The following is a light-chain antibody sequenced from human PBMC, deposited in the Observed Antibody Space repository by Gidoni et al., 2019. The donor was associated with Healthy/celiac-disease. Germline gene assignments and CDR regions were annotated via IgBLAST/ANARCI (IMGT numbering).Light chain of an antibody. CDR2: SNN. CDR3: AAWDDSLNGWV. J-gene: IGLJ3*02. V-gene: IGLV1-44*01. Sequence: QSVLTQPPSASGTPGQRVTISCSGCSSNIGSNTVNWYQQLPGTAPNLLIYSNNQRPSGVPDRVSGSKSGTSASLASSGLQSEDEANYYCAAWDDSLNGWVFGGGTKLTVV. CDR1: SSNIGSNT.